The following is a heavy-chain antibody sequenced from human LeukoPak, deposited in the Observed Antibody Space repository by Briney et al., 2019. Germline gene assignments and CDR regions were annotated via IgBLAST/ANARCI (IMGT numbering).Heavy chain of an antibody. CDR1: GFTFGSYA. CDR2: MSSGYGGT. Sequence: GGSLRLSCAASGFTFGSYAMSWVRQAPRKGLKWVSAMSSGYGGTYYADSVKGRFTISRDNSKNTLYLQMNSLSVEDTALYYCAKEGGPSGYSPCDSWGQGTLVTVSS. J-gene: IGHJ5*01. V-gene: IGHV3-23*01. D-gene: IGHD5-18*01. CDR3: AKEGGPSGYSPCDS.